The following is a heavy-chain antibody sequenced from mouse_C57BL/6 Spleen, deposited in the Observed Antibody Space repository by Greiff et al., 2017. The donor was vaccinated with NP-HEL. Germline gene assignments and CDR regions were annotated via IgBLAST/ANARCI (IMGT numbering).Heavy chain of an antibody. V-gene: IGHV1-82*01. D-gene: IGHD1-1*01. Sequence: QVQLQQSGPELVKPGASVKISCKASGYAFSSSWMNWVKQRPGKGLEWIGRIYPGAGDTNYNGKFKGKATLTADKSSSTAYMQLSSLTSEDSAVYFCARYYYGSSPPYYAMDYWGQGTSVTVSS. CDR2: IYPGAGDT. CDR3: ARYYYGSSPPYYAMDY. J-gene: IGHJ4*01. CDR1: GYAFSSSW.